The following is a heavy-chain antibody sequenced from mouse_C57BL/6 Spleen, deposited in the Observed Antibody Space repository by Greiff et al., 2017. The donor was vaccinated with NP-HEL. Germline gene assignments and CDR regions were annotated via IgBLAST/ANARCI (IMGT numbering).Heavy chain of an antibody. CDR2: IDPSDSYT. CDR1: GYTFTSYW. J-gene: IGHJ3*01. V-gene: IGHV1-59*01. Sequence: QVQLQQPGAELVRPGTSVKLSCKASGYTFTSYWMHWVKQRPGQGLEWIGVIDPSDSYTNYNQKFKGKATLTVATASSTAYMQLSSLTSEDSAVYYCEKREARAYWGQGTLVTVSA. CDR3: EKREARAY. D-gene: IGHD3-3*01.